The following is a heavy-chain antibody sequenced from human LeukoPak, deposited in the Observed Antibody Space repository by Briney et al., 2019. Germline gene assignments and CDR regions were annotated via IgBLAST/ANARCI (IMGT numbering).Heavy chain of an antibody. D-gene: IGHD5-24*01. J-gene: IGHJ4*02. V-gene: IGHV3-7*01. CDR3: ARAGGDGYNSAY. CDR2: IKQDGSEK. Sequence: PGGFLRLSCAASGFTFSRDWVSWVRQAPGKGLEWVANIKQDGSEKYYVDSVKGRFTISRDNAKNSLYLQMNSLRAEDTAVYYCARAGGDGYNSAYWGQGTLVTVSS. CDR1: GFTFSRDW.